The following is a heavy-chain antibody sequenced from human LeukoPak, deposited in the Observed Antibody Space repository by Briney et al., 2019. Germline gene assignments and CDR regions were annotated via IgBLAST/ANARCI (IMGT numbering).Heavy chain of an antibody. CDR1: GGSISSGVYS. D-gene: IGHD3-22*01. V-gene: IGHV4-30-2*01. Sequence: SQTLSLTCAVSGGSISSGVYSWSWIRQPPGKGLEWIGYIYHSGSTYYNPSLKSRVTISVDTSKSQFSLKLSSVTAADTAVYYCASPGYYYDSSGYYYGMDVWGQGTTVTVSS. J-gene: IGHJ6*02. CDR3: ASPGYYYDSSGYYYGMDV. CDR2: IYHSGST.